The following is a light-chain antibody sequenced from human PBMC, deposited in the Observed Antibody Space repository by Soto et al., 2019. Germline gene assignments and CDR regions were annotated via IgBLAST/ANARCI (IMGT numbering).Light chain of an antibody. CDR3: QQVKNYPLT. J-gene: IGKJ4*01. CDR2: AAS. Sequence: DIQLTQSPSFLSASVGDRVTITCRASQGISSYVAWYQQKPGKAPKVLIYAASTLKSGVPSRFSGSGSGTEFTLTISSPQPEDFATYHCQQVKNYPLTFGGGTRVEIK. CDR1: QGISSY. V-gene: IGKV1-9*01.